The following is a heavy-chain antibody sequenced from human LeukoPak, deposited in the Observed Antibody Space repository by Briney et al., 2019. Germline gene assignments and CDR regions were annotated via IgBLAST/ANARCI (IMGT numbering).Heavy chain of an antibody. V-gene: IGHV3-30*02. CDR2: IRYDESNQ. CDR1: GFTFSSYG. D-gene: IGHD1-7*01. J-gene: IGHJ5*02. CDR3: AKVGLELPNWFDP. Sequence: GEPLRLSCAASGFTFSSYGMHWVRPAPAKGLEWVAFIRYDESNQYYADSVKGRFTISRDNAKNTLYPQTNSLSAQGTAVYYCAKVGLELPNWFDPWGQGTLVTVSS.